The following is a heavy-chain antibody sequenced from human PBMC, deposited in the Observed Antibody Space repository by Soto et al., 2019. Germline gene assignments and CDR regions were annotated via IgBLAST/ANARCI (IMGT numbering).Heavy chain of an antibody. CDR2: ISGSGDST. CDR3: AKGVPGIAVAGTGYFQH. J-gene: IGHJ1*01. D-gene: IGHD6-19*01. Sequence: GGSLRLSCAASGFAFSSYAMSWVRQAPGKGLEWVSGISGSGDSTYYADSVKGRFTISRDNSKNTLYLQMNSLRAEDTAVYYCAKGVPGIAVAGTGYFQHWGQGTLVTVSS. CDR1: GFAFSSYA. V-gene: IGHV3-23*01.